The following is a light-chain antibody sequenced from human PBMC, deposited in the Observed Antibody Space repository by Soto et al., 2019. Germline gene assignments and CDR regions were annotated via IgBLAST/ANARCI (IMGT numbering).Light chain of an antibody. CDR2: EAS. Sequence: DIQMTQSPSTLSASVGDRVTITCRASQSISDSLAWYQQKPGKAPKLLIYEASSLKSGVPSRFSGSISGTEYTLTISSLQPDDFATYYCQQYNGYWTFGQGTKVEIK. V-gene: IGKV1-5*03. J-gene: IGKJ1*01. CDR3: QQYNGYWT. CDR1: QSISDS.